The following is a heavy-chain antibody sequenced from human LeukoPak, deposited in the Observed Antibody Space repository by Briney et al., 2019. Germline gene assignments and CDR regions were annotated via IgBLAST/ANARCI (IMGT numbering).Heavy chain of an antibody. V-gene: IGHV4-59*01. Sequence: SSETLSLTCTVSGDSITSNYWSWIRQPPGKGLEWIGYLRYGGNTNHNSSLKSRITISLDTPKNQFSLRPSSVTAADTAIYYCARESSTSQTNLFDYWGQGTLVTVSS. CDR2: LRYGGNT. CDR1: GDSITSNY. J-gene: IGHJ4*02. CDR3: ARESSTSQTNLFDY. D-gene: IGHD6-6*01.